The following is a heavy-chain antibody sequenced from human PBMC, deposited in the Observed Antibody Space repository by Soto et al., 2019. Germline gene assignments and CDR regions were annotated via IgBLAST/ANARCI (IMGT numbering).Heavy chain of an antibody. Sequence: PSETLSLTCIVSGGSISSYYWSWIRQTPGKGLEWIGYVHDSWGSNYNPSLKSRVAISLDTSKSQFSLKLTSVTATDTAVYYCAGQGFGALHGLVDVGGQGTTVTVSS. J-gene: IGHJ6*02. V-gene: IGHV4-59*08. CDR2: VHDSWGS. CDR3: AGQGFGALHGLVDV. CDR1: GGSISSYY. D-gene: IGHD3-10*01.